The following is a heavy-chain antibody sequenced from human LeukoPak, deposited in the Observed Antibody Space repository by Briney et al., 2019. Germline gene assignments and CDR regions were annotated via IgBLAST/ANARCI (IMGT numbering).Heavy chain of an antibody. J-gene: IGHJ3*02. D-gene: IGHD6-19*01. V-gene: IGHV1-69*01. Sequence: IIPIFGTANYAQKFQGRVTITADESTSTAYMKLSSLRSEDTALYYCARASIVVAGNDAFDIWGQGTLVTVSS. CDR3: ARASIVVAGNDAFDI. CDR2: IIPIFGTA.